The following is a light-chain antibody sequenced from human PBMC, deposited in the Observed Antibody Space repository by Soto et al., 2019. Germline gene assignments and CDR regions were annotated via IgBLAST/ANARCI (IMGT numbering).Light chain of an antibody. Sequence: DIVMTQSPDSLAVYLGERATINCKSSQNILFNSDNKNYFAWYQQKPGQPPKLLIYWASTRESGVPDRFSGSGSGTDFTLTVSSLQAEDVAVYYCQQYYSTPPTVGQGTRLEIK. CDR3: QQYYSTPPT. J-gene: IGKJ5*01. V-gene: IGKV4-1*01. CDR2: WAS. CDR1: QNILFNSDNKNY.